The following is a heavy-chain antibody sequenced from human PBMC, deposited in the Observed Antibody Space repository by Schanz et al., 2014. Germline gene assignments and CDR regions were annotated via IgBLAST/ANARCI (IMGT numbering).Heavy chain of an antibody. CDR1: GGSISTSSRY. Sequence: QLHLQESGPGLAKPSETLSLICSVSGGSISTSSRYWGWIRQSPGKGLEWLGGLYYTGKTHYNPSLKSKATISLDPPKNHFSLTLPSVTAADTAVYYCVRHGNYEFWHGPTPQFENWGQGTLLTVSS. CDR3: VRHGNYEFWHGPTPQFEN. J-gene: IGHJ4*02. CDR2: LYYTGKT. V-gene: IGHV4-39*01. D-gene: IGHD3-3*01.